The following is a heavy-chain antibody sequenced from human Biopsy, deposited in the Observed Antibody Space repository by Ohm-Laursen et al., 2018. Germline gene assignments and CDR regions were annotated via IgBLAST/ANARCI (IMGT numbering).Heavy chain of an antibody. CDR3: ASRGLVMASDYYFDD. V-gene: IGHV4-59*11. CDR2: ISYTGYT. CDR1: GGSFTGHY. D-gene: IGHD3/OR15-3a*01. Sequence: GTLSLTCTVSGGSFTGHYWSWIRQPPGKGLEWIGHISYTGYTSYNASLKSRVTISVDTSRNHFSLRLSSLTAADTAVYYCASRGLVMASDYYFDDWGQGTLVTVSP. J-gene: IGHJ4*02.